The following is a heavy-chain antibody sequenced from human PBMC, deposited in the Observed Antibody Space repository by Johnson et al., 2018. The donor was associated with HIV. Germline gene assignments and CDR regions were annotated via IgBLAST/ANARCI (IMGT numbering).Heavy chain of an antibody. CDR2: IYSGGST. V-gene: IGHV3-66*01. J-gene: IGHJ3*02. Sequence: VQLVESGGGLVQPGGSLRLSCAASGFTVSSNYMSWVRQAPGQGLEWVSVIYSGGSTYYADSVKGRFTISRVNSTNTLYLQMDSRRDEDMAVDYCANGDIRYCSSTSCHDGAFDIWGQGTMVTVSS. CDR1: GFTVSSNY. D-gene: IGHD2-2*01. CDR3: ANGDIRYCSSTSCHDGAFDI.